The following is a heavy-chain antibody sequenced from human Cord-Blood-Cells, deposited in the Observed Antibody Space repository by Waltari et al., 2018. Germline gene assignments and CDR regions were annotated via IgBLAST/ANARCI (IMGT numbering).Heavy chain of an antibody. CDR3: TTGTLAARDY. CDR2: IKSKTEGGTT. J-gene: IGHJ4*02. V-gene: IGHV3-15*01. Sequence: EVQLVESGGGLVKPGGSLRLSCAASGFTFSNAWMSWVRQAPGKGLEWVGRIKSKTEGGTTDYAAPVKGRFTISRDDSKNTLYLQMNSLKTEDTAVYYCTTGTLAARDYWGQGTLVTVSS. CDR1: GFTFSNAW. D-gene: IGHD6-6*01.